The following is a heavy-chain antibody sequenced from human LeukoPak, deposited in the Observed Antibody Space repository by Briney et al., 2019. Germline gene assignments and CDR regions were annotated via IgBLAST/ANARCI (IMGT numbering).Heavy chain of an antibody. J-gene: IGHJ4*02. CDR3: ARTTGYSSL. CDR1: GGSISYYY. Sequence: PSETLSLTCTVSGGSISYYYWSWIRQPPVKGLEWIGYIYYSGSTNYNPALKSRVTISVDTSKNQFSLKLSSVTAADTAVYYCARTTGYSSLWGQGTLVTVSS. V-gene: IGHV4-59*01. CDR2: IYYSGST. D-gene: IGHD6-13*01.